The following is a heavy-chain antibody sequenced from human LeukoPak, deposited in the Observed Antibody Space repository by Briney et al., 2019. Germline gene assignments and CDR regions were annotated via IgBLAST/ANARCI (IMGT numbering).Heavy chain of an antibody. J-gene: IGHJ6*02. V-gene: IGHV4-34*01. CDR3: ARDLDV. Sequence: PSEALSLTCAVYGGSFSGYYWSWIRQPPGKGLEWIGEINHSGSAEYNPSLKSRVTISVDTSKNQLSLNLSSVTAADTAVYYCARDLDVWGQGTTVTVSS. CDR2: INHSGSA. CDR1: GGSFSGYY.